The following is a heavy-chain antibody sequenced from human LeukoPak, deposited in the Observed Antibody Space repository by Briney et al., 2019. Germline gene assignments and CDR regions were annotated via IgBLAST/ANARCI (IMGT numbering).Heavy chain of an antibody. J-gene: IGHJ6*02. CDR1: GYTFTSYG. D-gene: IGHD1-26*01. V-gene: IGHV1-18*01. CDR3: ARSRFAVEHYYYYTMGV. CDR2: ISAYNGNT. Sequence: ASVKVSCKSSGYTFTSYGITWVRQAPGQGLEWMGWISAYNGNTNYAQKLQGRVTMTTDTSTSTAYMELRSLRSDDTAVYYCARSRFAVEHYYYYTMGVWGQGTTVTVSS.